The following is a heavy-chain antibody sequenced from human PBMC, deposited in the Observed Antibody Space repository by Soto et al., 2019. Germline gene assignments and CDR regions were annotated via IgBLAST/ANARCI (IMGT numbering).Heavy chain of an antibody. J-gene: IGHJ4*02. CDR2: ISCSGGST. CDR3: AKGWGDY. D-gene: IGHD7-27*01. V-gene: IGHV3-23*01. CDR1: GFTFSSYT. Sequence: EVQLLESGGGLVQPGGSLRLSCAASGFTFSSYTMSWVRQGPGKGLEWVSGISCSGGSTVYADSVKGRFTISRDNFKNTLYLQMNSLRAEDTAVYYCAKGWGDYWGQGTPVTVSS.